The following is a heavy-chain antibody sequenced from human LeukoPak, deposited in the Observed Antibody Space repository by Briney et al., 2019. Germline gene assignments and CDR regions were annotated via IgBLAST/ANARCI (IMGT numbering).Heavy chain of an antibody. D-gene: IGHD3-10*01. Sequence: SETLSLTCTVSGGSISSGGYYWSWIRQHPGKGLEWIGYIYYSGSTYYNPSLKSRVTISVDTSKNQFSLKLSSVTAADTAVYYCAKGGHYYGSGRSWFDPWGQGTLVTVSS. CDR1: GGSISSGGYY. J-gene: IGHJ5*02. CDR2: IYYSGST. V-gene: IGHV4-31*03. CDR3: AKGGHYYGSGRSWFDP.